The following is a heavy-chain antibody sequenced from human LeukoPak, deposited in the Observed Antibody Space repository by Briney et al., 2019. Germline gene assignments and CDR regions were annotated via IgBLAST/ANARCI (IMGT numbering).Heavy chain of an antibody. CDR1: GFIFSHYG. J-gene: IGHJ4*02. CDR2: IQNDASAE. D-gene: IGHD2-21*01. Sequence: SGGSLRLSCAASGFIFSHYGMHWVRQAPGKGLEWVAVIQNDASAENFADSMKGRFTISRDNSKNTVFLQMDSLRVEDTAVYYCARELSQIVWGGLDYGGQGTLVSVSS. CDR3: ARELSQIVWGGLDY. V-gene: IGHV3-33*05.